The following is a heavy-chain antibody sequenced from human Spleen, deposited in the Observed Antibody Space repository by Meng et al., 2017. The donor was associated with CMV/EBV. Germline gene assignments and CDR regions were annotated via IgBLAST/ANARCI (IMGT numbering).Heavy chain of an antibody. CDR3: AHRKQQLVLDY. J-gene: IGHJ4*02. CDR2: IYWNDDK. D-gene: IGHD6-13*01. CDR1: GCSLSTSGVG. V-gene: IGHV2-5*01. Sequence: CTFSGCSLSTSGVGVGWIRQPPGKALEWLALIYWNDDKRYSPSLKSRLTITKDTSKNQVVLTMTNMDPVDTATYYCAHRKQQLVLDYWGQGTLVTVSS.